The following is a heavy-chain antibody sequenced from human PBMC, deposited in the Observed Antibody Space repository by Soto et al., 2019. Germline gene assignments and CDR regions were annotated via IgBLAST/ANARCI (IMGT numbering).Heavy chain of an antibody. Sequence: QVQLVQSGAEVKKPGSSVKVSCKASGGTFSSYAISWVRQAPGQGLEWMGGIIPIFGTANYAQKFQGRVTITSYESTGTAYMELSSLRSEDPAVYYCASGYDSSGYVSAGGMDVWGQGTTVTVS. J-gene: IGHJ6*02. D-gene: IGHD3-22*01. CDR2: IIPIFGTA. CDR1: GGTFSSYA. CDR3: ASGYDSSGYVSAGGMDV. V-gene: IGHV1-69*01.